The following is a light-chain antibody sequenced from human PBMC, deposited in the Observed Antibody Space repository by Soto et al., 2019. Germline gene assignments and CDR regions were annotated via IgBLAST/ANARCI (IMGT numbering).Light chain of an antibody. CDR1: SSDVGGYNY. Sequence: QSVLTQPPSASGSPGQSVTISCTGTSSDVGGYNYVSWYQQHPGKAPKLMIYEVSKRPSGVPDRSSGSKSGNTASLTVSGLQAEDEADYYCSSYAGSNTPFGGGTKLTVL. J-gene: IGLJ2*01. V-gene: IGLV2-8*01. CDR2: EVS. CDR3: SSYAGSNTP.